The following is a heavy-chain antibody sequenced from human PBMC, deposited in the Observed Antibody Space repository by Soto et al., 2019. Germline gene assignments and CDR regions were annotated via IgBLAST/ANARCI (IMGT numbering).Heavy chain of an antibody. V-gene: IGHV2-70*04. Sequence: SGPTLVNPTQTLTLTCTFSGFSLSTSGMRVSWIRQPPGKALEWLARIDWDDDKFYSTSLKTRLTISKDTSKNQVVLTMTNMDPVDTATYYCARIDSSGYYLDYWGQGTLVNVSS. CDR1: GFSLSTSGMR. J-gene: IGHJ4*02. D-gene: IGHD3-22*01. CDR3: ARIDSSGYYLDY. CDR2: IDWDDDK.